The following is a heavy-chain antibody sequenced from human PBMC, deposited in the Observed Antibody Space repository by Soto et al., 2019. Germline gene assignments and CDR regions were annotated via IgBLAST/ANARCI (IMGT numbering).Heavy chain of an antibody. CDR3: ARSVGRYYDSSGYDY. V-gene: IGHV3-21*01. CDR2: ISISSSYI. D-gene: IGHD3-22*01. Sequence: EVQLVESGGGLVKPGGSLRLSCAASGFTSSTYSLNWVRKAPGKGLEWVSSISISSSYIYYADSVKGRFTISRDNAKNSLYLQMNSLRAEDTAVYYCARSVGRYYDSSGYDYWGQGTLVTVSS. CDR1: GFTSSTYS. J-gene: IGHJ4*02.